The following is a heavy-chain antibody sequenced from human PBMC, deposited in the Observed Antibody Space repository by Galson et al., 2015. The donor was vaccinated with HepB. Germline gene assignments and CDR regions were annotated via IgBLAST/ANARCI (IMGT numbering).Heavy chain of an antibody. Sequence: SVKVSCKASGYTFTSYGISWVRQAPGQGLEWTGWISAYNGNTNYAQKLQGRVTMTTDTSTSTAYMELRSLSSDDTAVYYCARARGSGGYYVGGPNKAELKIHLNYWGQGTLVTVSS. CDR2: ISAYNGNT. D-gene: IGHD1-26*01. J-gene: IGHJ4*02. CDR1: GYTFTSYG. V-gene: IGHV1-18*01. CDR3: ARARGSGGYYVGGPNKAELKIHLNY.